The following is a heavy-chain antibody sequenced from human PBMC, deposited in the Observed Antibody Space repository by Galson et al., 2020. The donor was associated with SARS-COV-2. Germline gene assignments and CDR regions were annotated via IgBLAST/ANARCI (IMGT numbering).Heavy chain of an antibody. CDR2: ISYDGSNK. CDR3: AKDHGDDYGDYGPFDY. Sequence: GGSLRLSCAASGFTFSSYGMHWVRQAPGKGLEWVAVISYDGSNKYYADSVKGRFTISRDNSKNTLYLQMNSLRAEDTAVYYCAKDHGDDYGDYGPFDYWGQGTLVTVSS. V-gene: IGHV3-30*18. CDR1: GFTFSSYG. J-gene: IGHJ4*02. D-gene: IGHD4-17*01.